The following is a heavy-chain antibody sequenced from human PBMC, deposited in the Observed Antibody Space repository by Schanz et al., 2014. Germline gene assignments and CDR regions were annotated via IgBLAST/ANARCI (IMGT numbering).Heavy chain of an antibody. J-gene: IGHJ4*02. CDR1: GGTFSSFG. Sequence: QVQLVQSGAEVKKPGASVKVSCKASGGTFSSFGINWVRQAPGQGLEWMGRIIPSLGLAKYEQKFQDKVTITADTSTTTAYMELSGLRSEDTAVYYCARDSGSHYLVDYWGQGTLVTVSS. V-gene: IGHV1-69*04. D-gene: IGHD1-26*01. CDR2: IIPSLGLA. CDR3: ARDSGSHYLVDY.